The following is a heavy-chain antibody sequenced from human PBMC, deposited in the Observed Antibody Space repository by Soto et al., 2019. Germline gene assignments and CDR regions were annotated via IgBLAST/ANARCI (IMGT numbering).Heavy chain of an antibody. V-gene: IGHV4-31*03. CDR2: IYYSGST. J-gene: IGHJ4*02. Sequence: SLSIACHVSGVSLSVGGYFRNWIRQHPGKGLEWIGYIYYSGSTYYNPSLKSRVTISVDMSKNQFSLKLSSVTVADTAVYYCARDLPPGNSWGQGILVT. CDR3: ARDLPPGNS. CDR1: GVSLSVGGYF.